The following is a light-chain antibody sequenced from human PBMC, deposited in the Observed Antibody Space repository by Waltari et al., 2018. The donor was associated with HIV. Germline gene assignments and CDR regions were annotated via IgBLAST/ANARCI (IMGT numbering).Light chain of an antibody. V-gene: IGLV1-40*01. J-gene: IGLJ2*01. Sequence: QSVLTQPPSVSGAPGHRVTISCTGSTSNIGGLYDFPWYQQLPGTAPKLLIYGNKNRPSGVPDRFSASKSGSSASLIITGLQTEDEADYYCQSYDNSLTVVFGGGTKVTVL. CDR2: GNK. CDR1: TSNIGGLYD. CDR3: QSYDNSLTVV.